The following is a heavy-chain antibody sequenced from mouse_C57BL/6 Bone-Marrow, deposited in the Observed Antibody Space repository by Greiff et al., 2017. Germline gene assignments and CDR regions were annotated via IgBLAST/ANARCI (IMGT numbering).Heavy chain of an antibody. CDR2: IYPGSGSS. V-gene: IGHV1-55*01. J-gene: IGHJ2*01. D-gene: IGHD3-2*02. CDR3: ARSGDSSGY. CDR1: GYTFTSYW. Sequence: VQLKESGAELVKPGASVKMSCKASGYTFTSYWITWVKQRPGQGLEWIGDIYPGSGSSNYNEKFKSKATLTVDTSSRTAYMQLSSLTSEDSAVYYCARSGDSSGYWGQGTTLTVSS.